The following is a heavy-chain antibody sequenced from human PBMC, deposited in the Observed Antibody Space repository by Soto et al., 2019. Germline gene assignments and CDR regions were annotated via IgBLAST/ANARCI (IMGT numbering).Heavy chain of an antibody. J-gene: IGHJ3*02. V-gene: IGHV1-18*01. CDR2: ISAYNGNT. D-gene: IGHD6-19*01. CDR1: GYTFTSYG. CDR3: ACSAGIAVAGTDAFDI. Sequence: ASVKVSCKASGYTFTSYGISWVRQAPGQGLEWMGWISAYNGNTNYAQKLQGRVTMTTDTSTSTAYMELRSLRSDDTAVYYCACSAGIAVAGTDAFDIWGQGTMVTVSS.